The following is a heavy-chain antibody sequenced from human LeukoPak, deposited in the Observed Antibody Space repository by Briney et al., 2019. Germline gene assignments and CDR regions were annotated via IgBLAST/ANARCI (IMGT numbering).Heavy chain of an antibody. CDR3: AKGIYSSGWSYFDY. CDR2: LSGSGITT. D-gene: IGHD6-19*01. Sequence: PGGSLRLSCAASGSTFSNSAMSWVRQAPGKGLEWVSTLSGSGITTYYADSVTGRFTISRDNSKNTLYLQMNSLRAEDTAVYYCAKGIYSSGWSYFDYWDHGTLVTVSS. CDR1: GSTFSNSA. V-gene: IGHV3-23*01. J-gene: IGHJ4*01.